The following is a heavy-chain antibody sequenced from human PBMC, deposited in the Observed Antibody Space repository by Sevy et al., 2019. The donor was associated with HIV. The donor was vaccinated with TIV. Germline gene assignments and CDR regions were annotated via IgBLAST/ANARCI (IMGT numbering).Heavy chain of an antibody. V-gene: IGHV4-34*01. D-gene: IGHD2-2*01. Sequence: SETLSLTCAVYGESFSSYYWSWIRQSPGKGLEWIGEINHSGTTNYHPSLKSRVSISADTSKNQFSLKLTSVTAADTGVYYCAVRWRVVIPGVVRRRDQFFFYGMAVWGQGTTVTVSS. J-gene: IGHJ6*02. CDR1: GESFSSYY. CDR3: AVRWRVVIPGVVRRRDQFFFYGMAV. CDR2: INHSGTT.